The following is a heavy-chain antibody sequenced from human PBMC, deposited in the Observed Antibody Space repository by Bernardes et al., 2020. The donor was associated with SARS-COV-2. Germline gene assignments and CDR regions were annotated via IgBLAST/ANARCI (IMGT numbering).Heavy chain of an antibody. CDR1: GYSFTSYW. Sequence: GESLKISCKGSGYSFTSYWIGWVRQMPGKGLEWMGFIYPGDSDTRYSPSFQGQVTISADKSISTAFLQWGSLKASDTAMYYCARQKYYGDNDINGMDVWGQGTTVTVSS. CDR3: ARQKYYGDNDINGMDV. V-gene: IGHV5-51*01. D-gene: IGHD4-17*01. J-gene: IGHJ6*02. CDR2: IYPGDSDT.